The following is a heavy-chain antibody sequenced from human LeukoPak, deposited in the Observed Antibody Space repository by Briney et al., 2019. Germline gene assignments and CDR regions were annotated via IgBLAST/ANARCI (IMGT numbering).Heavy chain of an antibody. CDR3: ARDPQYTLGYPTYDC. J-gene: IGHJ4*02. V-gene: IGHV1-2*02. CDR2: INPGNGAT. D-gene: IGHD2-15*01. CDR1: GYSLIDYH. Sequence: ASVKVSCKASGYSLIDYHLHWVRQAPGQGLEWMAVINPGNGATKYAQKLQGRVTMTRHTSISTVYMDLSGLTPDDTAVYYCARDPQYTLGYPTYDCWGQGALVTVSS.